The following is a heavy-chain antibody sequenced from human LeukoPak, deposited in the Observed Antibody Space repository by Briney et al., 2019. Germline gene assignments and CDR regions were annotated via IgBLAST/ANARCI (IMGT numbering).Heavy chain of an antibody. CDR2: IYPGDSDT. J-gene: IGHJ4*02. CDR1: GYSFTSYW. D-gene: IGHD3-22*01. V-gene: IGHV5-51*01. Sequence: GESLKISFKDSGYSFTSYWIGWVRQMPGKGLEWMGIIYPGDSDTRYSPSFQGQVTISADKSISTAYLQWSSLKASDTAMYYCATHVYYYDSSVYYWGQGTLVTVSS. CDR3: ATHVYYYDSSVYY.